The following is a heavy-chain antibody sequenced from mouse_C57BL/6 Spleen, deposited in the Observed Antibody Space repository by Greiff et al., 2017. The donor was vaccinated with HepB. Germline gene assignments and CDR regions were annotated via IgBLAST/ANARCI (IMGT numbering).Heavy chain of an antibody. CDR2: IDPEDGDT. CDR3: TSLYYGNYDWYFDV. J-gene: IGHJ1*03. CDR1: GFNIKDYY. D-gene: IGHD2-1*01. V-gene: IGHV14-1*01. Sequence: VQLKQSGAELVRPGASVKLSCTASGFNIKDYYMHWVKQRPEQGLEWIGRIDPEDGDTEYAPKFQGKATMTADTSSNTAYLQLSSLTSEDTAVYYCTSLYYGNYDWYFDVGGTGTTVTVSS.